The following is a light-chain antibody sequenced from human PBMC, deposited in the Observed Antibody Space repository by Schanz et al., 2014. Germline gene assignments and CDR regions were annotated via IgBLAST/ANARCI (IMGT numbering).Light chain of an antibody. J-gene: IGKJ3*01. V-gene: IGKV3-11*01. Sequence: EIVLTQSPATLSLSPGEGATLSCRASQSVTNSYLAWYQQKPGQAPRLLIYDASARATGVPARFSGSGSGTDFTLTISGLEPDDSAIYYCQQRSNWSFKFGPGTKVEIK. CDR1: QSVTNSY. CDR3: QQRSNWSFK. CDR2: DAS.